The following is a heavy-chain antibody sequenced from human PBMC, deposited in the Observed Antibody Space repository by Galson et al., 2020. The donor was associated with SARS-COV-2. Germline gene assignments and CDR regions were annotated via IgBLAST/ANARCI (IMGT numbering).Heavy chain of an antibody. V-gene: IGHV3-23*01. D-gene: IGHD5-18*01. Sequence: SCAASGFPFKSFAVAWVRQAPGKGLEWISTIGGGGDDTAYSDSLKGRFIISRDNSKNTVSLQMNGLRVDDTAVYYCAKYALTAVVETGAFFDFWGQGVLVTVSS. CDR3: AKYALTAVVETGAFFDF. J-gene: IGHJ4*02. CDR2: IGGGGDDT. CDR1: GFPFKSFA.